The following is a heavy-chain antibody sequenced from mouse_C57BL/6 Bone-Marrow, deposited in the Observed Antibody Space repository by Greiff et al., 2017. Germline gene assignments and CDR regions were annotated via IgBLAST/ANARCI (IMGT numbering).Heavy chain of an antibody. CDR2: IISDGGST. D-gene: IGHD2-1*01. J-gene: IGHJ4*01. CDR3: ARLVTPSYAMDY. CDR1: EYEFPSYD. V-gene: IGHV5-2*01. Sequence: EVKLMESGGGLVQPGESLKLSCESNEYEFPSYDMSWVRKTPEKRLELVAAIISDGGSTYYPDTMERRFSISRDNTKKTLYLQISSLRSEDATLYYCARLVTPSYAMDYWGQGTSVTVSS.